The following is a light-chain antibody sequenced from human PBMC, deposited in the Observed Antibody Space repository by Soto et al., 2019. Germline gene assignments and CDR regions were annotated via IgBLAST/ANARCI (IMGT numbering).Light chain of an antibody. Sequence: EMFMTQAPATLSVSQGERATLSCRPSQSVSSNLAWYQQKPGQAPRLLIYGASTRATGIPARFSGSGSGTEFTLTISSLQSEDFAVYYCQQYNNWPPWTFGQGTKVDIK. CDR2: GAS. V-gene: IGKV3-15*01. CDR1: QSVSSN. CDR3: QQYNNWPPWT. J-gene: IGKJ1*01.